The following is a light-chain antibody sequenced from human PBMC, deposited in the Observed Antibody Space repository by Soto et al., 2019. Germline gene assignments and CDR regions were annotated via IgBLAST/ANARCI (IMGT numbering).Light chain of an antibody. CDR1: QSVSSN. V-gene: IGKV3-15*01. CDR3: QQYNNWPPIT. CDR2: GAS. J-gene: IGKJ5*01. Sequence: IVMTQSPATLSVSPGERATLSCRASQSVSSNLAWYQQKPGQAPRLLTYGASTRATGIPDRFSGSGSGTEFALTISRLQSEDFAVYYCQQYNNWPPITFGQGTRLEIK.